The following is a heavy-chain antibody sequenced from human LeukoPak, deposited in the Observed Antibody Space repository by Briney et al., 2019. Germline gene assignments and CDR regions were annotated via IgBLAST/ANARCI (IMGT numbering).Heavy chain of an antibody. CDR3: AREGNVGDFDY. CDR2: IYPGVSDT. V-gene: IGHV5-51*01. Sequence: GESLKISCQGSGYTFTTYWSGWAPQMPGKGLEWMGIIYPGVSDTIYRPPFKAHVTISADKSINTAFLQWSSLKASDTALYYCAREGNVGDFDYWGQGTLVTVSS. CDR1: GYTFTTYW. D-gene: IGHD1-26*01. J-gene: IGHJ4*02.